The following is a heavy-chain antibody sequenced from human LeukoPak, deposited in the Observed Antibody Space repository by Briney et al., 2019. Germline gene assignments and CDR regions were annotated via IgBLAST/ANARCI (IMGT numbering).Heavy chain of an antibody. CDR3: AKDATASPYFHWFDN. CDR1: GFSFSSYA. V-gene: IGHV3-23*01. Sequence: AGSLRMTCAAVGFSFSSYAMNWVRQDTGKCLHWLAGISSGDRTFHAESVKGRFTISRDKSKDTLYLQMNSLRAEDTAVYYCAKDATASPYFHWFDNWGQGTQVIVSS. D-gene: IGHD3-9*01. J-gene: IGHJ4*02. CDR2: ISSGDRT.